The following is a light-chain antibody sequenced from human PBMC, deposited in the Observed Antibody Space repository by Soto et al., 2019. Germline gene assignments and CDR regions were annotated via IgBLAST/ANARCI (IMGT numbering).Light chain of an antibody. CDR1: QTISTY. Sequence: DIQMTQSPSSLSASIGDTVTITCRASQTISTYLNWYQQKPGKAPQLLMYGASSLQSGIPSRFSGSGSGTHFTLTITSLQPEDFAVYYCQQSFPTPIYTFGQGTRLEVK. CDR3: QQSFPTPIYT. J-gene: IGKJ2*01. CDR2: GAS. V-gene: IGKV1-39*01.